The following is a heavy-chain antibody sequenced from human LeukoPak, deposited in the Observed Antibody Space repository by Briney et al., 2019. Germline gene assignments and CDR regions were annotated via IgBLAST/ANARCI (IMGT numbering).Heavy chain of an antibody. J-gene: IGHJ6*03. D-gene: IGHD1-26*01. V-gene: IGHV1-69*05. CDR2: IIPIFGTA. CDR1: GGTFSSYA. Sequence: ASVKVSCKASGGTFSSYAISWVRQAPGQGLEWMGGIIPIFGTANYAQKFQGRVTITTDESTSTAYMELSSLRSEDTAVCYCATPSAGRRDYYYYYMDVWGKGTTVTVSS. CDR3: ATPSAGRRDYYYYYMDV.